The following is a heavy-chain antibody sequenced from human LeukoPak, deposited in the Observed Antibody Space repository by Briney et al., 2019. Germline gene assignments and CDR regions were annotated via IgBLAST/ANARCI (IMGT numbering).Heavy chain of an antibody. J-gene: IGHJ5*02. CDR1: GYIFTNYW. CDR3: ARRVGATLYNWFDP. Sequence: GESLKISCKGSGYIFTNYWIGWVRQMPGKGLEWMGIIYPGDFDTRYSASFQGQVTISADKSISTAYLQWSSLKASDTAIYYCARRVGATLYNWFDPWGQGTLVTVSS. V-gene: IGHV5-51*01. D-gene: IGHD1-26*01. CDR2: IYPGDFDT.